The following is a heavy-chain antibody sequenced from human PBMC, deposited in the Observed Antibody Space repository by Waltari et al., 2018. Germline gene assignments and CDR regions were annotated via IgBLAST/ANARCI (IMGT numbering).Heavy chain of an antibody. D-gene: IGHD6-6*01. CDR3: AREYSSSSGPEI. CDR2: IWYDGSNK. CDR1: GFTFSSYG. J-gene: IGHJ4*02. Sequence: QVQLVESGGGVVQPGRSLSLSCAASGFTFSSYGMHWVRQAPGKGLEGVAVIWYDGSNKYYADSVKGRFTISRDNSKNTLYLQMNSLRAEDTAVYYCAREYSSSSGPEIWGQGTLVTVSS. V-gene: IGHV3-33*01.